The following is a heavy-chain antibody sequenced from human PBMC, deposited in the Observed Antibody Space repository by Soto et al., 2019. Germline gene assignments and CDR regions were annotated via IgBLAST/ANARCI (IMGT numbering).Heavy chain of an antibody. CDR3: ARDRETTVTAEPDD. Sequence: QVQLVQSGAEVKKPGASVKVSCKASGYTFTSYGISWLRQAPGQGLEWMGWISAYNGNTNYAQKLQGRGTMTTDTSTSTAYTALRRLRSLDTAVYNCARDRETTVTAEPDDWGQGTRVTVSS. D-gene: IGHD4-17*01. V-gene: IGHV1-18*01. CDR1: GYTFTSYG. J-gene: IGHJ4*02. CDR2: ISAYNGNT.